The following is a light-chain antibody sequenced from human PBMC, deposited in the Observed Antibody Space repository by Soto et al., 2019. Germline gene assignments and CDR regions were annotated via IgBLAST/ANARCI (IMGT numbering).Light chain of an antibody. CDR1: QSVSIY. Sequence: EIVLTQSPATLSLSPGERATLSCRASQSVSIYLAWYQQKPGQAPRLLIYDSSNRAAGIPARFSARGSGTDFTLFISNLELEDSAVYYCQHRSNWPPITFGQGTRLEIK. CDR2: DSS. J-gene: IGKJ5*01. V-gene: IGKV3-11*01. CDR3: QHRSNWPPIT.